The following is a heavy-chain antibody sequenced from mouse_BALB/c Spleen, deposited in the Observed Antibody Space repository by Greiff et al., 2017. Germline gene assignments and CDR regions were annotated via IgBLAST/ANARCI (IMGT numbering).Heavy chain of an antibody. Sequence: VKLQESGAGLVKPGASVKLSCKASGYTFTEYIIHWVKQRSGQGLEWIGWFYPGSGSIKYNEKFKDKATLTADKSSSTVYMELSRLTSEDSAVYFCARHEDDGHYGGFAYWGQGTLVTVSA. CDR3: ARHEDDGHYGGFAY. CDR1: GYTFTEYI. CDR2: FYPGSGSI. D-gene: IGHD2-3*01. J-gene: IGHJ3*01. V-gene: IGHV1-62-2*01.